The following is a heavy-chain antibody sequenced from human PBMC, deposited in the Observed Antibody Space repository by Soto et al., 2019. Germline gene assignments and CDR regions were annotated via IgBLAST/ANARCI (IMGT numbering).Heavy chain of an antibody. D-gene: IGHD2-8*01. V-gene: IGHV3-53*01. CDR3: ARDRSHCINGVCYTGSDY. CDR2: IYSGGST. J-gene: IGHJ4*02. CDR1: GFTVSSNY. Sequence: PGGSLRLSCAASGFTVSSNYMSWVCQAPGKGLEWVSVIYSGGSTYYADSVKGRFTISRDNSKNTLFLQMNSLRAEDTAVYYCARDRSHCINGVCYTGSDYWGRGTLVTVSS.